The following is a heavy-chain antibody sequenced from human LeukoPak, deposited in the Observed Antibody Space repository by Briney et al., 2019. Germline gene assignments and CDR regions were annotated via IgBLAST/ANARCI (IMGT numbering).Heavy chain of an antibody. CDR3: AKDQSKVRSPGKNWFDP. J-gene: IGHJ5*02. CDR1: GFTFSSYA. Sequence: PGGSLRLSCAASGFTFSSYAMSRVRQAPGKGLEWVSAISGSGGSTYYADSVKGRFTISRDNSKNTLYLQMNSLRAEDTAVYYCAKDQSKVRSPGKNWFDPWGQGTLVTVSS. V-gene: IGHV3-23*01. CDR2: ISGSGGST. D-gene: IGHD3-10*01.